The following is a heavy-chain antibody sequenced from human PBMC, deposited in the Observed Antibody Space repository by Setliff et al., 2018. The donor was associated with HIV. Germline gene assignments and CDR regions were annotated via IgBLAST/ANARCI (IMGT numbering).Heavy chain of an antibody. CDR1: GGSISNGGYY. J-gene: IGHJ5*02. D-gene: IGHD3-3*01. CDR3: ARVLDPTYYDFWRFDP. V-gene: IGHV4-31*03. CDR2: IYFNGTT. Sequence: SEPLSLTCPVSGGSISNGGYYWSWVRQHAGKGLEWIGYIYFNGTTYYNPSLKRRLTISVDTSKDQFSLRLTSVTAADTAVYYCARVLDPTYYDFWRFDPWGQGTLVTVSS.